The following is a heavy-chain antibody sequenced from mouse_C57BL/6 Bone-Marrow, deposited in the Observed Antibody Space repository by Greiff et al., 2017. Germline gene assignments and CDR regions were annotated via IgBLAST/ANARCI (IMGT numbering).Heavy chain of an antibody. CDR2: IHPSDSDT. Sequence: QVQLQQPGAELVKPGASVKVSCKASGYTFTSYWMHWVKQRPGQGLEWIGSIHPSDSDTNYNQKFKGKATLTVDKSSSTAYMQLSSPTSEDSAVYYCAIIYYGNGCYAMDYWGQGTSVTVSS. J-gene: IGHJ4*01. V-gene: IGHV1-74*01. D-gene: IGHD2-1*01. CDR1: GYTFTSYW. CDR3: AIIYYGNGCYAMDY.